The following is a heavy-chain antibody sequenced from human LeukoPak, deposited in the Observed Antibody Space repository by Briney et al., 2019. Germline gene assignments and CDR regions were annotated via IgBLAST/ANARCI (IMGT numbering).Heavy chain of an antibody. V-gene: IGHV1-69*04. D-gene: IGHD2-15*01. CDR2: IIPILGIA. J-gene: IGHJ4*02. CDR1: GGTFSSYA. CDR3: ARDSPGVVAATQTLAS. Sequence: SVKVSCKASGGTFSSYAISWVRQAPGQGLEWMGRIIPILGIANYAQKFQGRVTITADKSTSTAYMELSSLRSEDTAVYYCARDSPGVVAATQTLASGGRGTLVPVPS.